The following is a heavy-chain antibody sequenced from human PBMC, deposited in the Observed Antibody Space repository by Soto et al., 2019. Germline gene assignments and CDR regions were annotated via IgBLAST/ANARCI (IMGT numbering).Heavy chain of an antibody. V-gene: IGHV4-4*02. CDR2: IYHSGST. CDR1: GGSISSSNW. CDR3: AIDQHGSRAGYYYYYGMDV. J-gene: IGHJ6*02. Sequence: SETLSLTCAVSGGSISSSNWWSWVRQPPGKGLEWIGEIYHSGSTNYNPSLTSRVTISVDTSKNQFSLKLSSVSAADTAVYYCAIDQHGSRAGYYYYYGMDVWGQGTTVTGSS. D-gene: IGHD2-21*01.